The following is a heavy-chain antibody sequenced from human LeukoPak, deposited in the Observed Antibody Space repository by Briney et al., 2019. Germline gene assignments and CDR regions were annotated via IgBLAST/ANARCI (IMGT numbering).Heavy chain of an antibody. Sequence: PSETLSLTCTVSGGSISSSSYYWGWIRQPPGKGLEWIGSIYYSGSTYYNPSLKSRVTISVDTPKNQFSLKQSSVTAADTAVYYCASMDTAMVTFDYWGQGTLVTVSS. CDR3: ASMDTAMVTFDY. CDR1: GGSISSSSYY. CDR2: IYYSGST. J-gene: IGHJ4*02. V-gene: IGHV4-39*01. D-gene: IGHD5-18*01.